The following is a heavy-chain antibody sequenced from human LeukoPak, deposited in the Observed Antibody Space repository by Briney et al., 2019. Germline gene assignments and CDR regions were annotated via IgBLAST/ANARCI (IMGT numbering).Heavy chain of an antibody. J-gene: IGHJ4*02. Sequence: GGSLRLSCSASGFTFSDYPMHWVRQTPGKGLGYVSAISKNGDDTYYADSVKGRFTISRDNSKNTLYLQMSSLRTEDAAVFYCVQVGSNYYLNWGQGTLVIVSS. D-gene: IGHD4-11*01. CDR2: ISKNGDDT. CDR1: GFTFSDYP. V-gene: IGHV3-64D*06. CDR3: VQVGSNYYLN.